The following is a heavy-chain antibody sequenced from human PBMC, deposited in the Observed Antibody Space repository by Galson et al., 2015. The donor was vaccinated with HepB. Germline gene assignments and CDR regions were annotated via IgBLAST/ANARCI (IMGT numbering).Heavy chain of an antibody. D-gene: IGHD6-25*01. V-gene: IGHV3-23*01. CDR2: ISGSGSAN. CDR1: GFTFSNYA. J-gene: IGHJ4*02. CDR3: ATRTGGYGDLNSQGSAIDY. Sequence: SLRLSCAASGFTFSNYAMSWVRQAPGKGLEWVSGISGSGSANYGADSEKGRFTICRDNYKNTLYLQISSMRAKDTAVYYCATRTGGYGDLNSQGSAIDYWGQGTLVTVSS.